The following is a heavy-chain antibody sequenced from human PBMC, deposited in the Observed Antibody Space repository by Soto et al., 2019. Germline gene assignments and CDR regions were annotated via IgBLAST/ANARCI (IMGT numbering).Heavy chain of an antibody. CDR3: ARHHVRGRTIAGAAEF. D-gene: IGHD1-26*01. Sequence: QVQLQQWGAGLLKPSETLSLTCAVYGGSLSGYYWSWIRQPPGKALEWIGEINYSGNTNYNPSLTSRVTLSVDTSKTQLFLNLSSVTAADTAMYYCARHHVRGRTIAGAAEFWGQGTLVTVSS. CDR2: INYSGNT. V-gene: IGHV4-34*01. CDR1: GGSLSGYY. J-gene: IGHJ4*02.